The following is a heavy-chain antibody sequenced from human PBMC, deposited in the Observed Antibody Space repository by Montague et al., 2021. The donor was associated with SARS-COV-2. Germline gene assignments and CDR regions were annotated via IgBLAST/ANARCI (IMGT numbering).Heavy chain of an antibody. CDR3: ANHDRLCSHSTCKISFEFDY. CDR1: GGPVTNTWHY. CDR2: VSYDGGT. D-gene: IGHD3-16*02. V-gene: IGHV4-39*01. J-gene: IGHJ4*02. Sequence: SETLSLTFSVSGGPVTNTWHYWAWIRQPPGKGLELIGSVSYDGGTYFSPSLKSRVTLSIDPSRNQFSLKLSSATAADTAMYYCANHDRLCSHSTCKISFEFDYGGQGILVTVSP.